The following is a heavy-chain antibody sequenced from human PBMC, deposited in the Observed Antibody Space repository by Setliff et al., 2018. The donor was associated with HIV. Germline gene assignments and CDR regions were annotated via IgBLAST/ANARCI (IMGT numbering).Heavy chain of an antibody. CDR1: GYTFTYYA. V-gene: IGHV1-3*01. J-gene: IGHJ1*01. D-gene: IGHD6-19*01. Sequence: ASVKVSCKASGYTFTYYAIHWVRQAPGQRLEWMGWINAGSGKTKYSQKFQGRVTITRDTSARTVYMDLVSLISEDTAVYYCARDVGGWSETETEYFQYWGQGTLVTVSS. CDR2: INAGSGKT. CDR3: ARDVGGWSETETEYFQY.